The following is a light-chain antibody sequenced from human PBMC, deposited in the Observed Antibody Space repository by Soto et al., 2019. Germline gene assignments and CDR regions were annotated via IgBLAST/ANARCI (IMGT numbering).Light chain of an antibody. Sequence: QSALTQPASVSGSPGQSITISCTGTSSDAGSNYVSWYVSWYQQHPGKVPKLMIYDDDDRPSGVSNRFSGSKSGNTASLTISGLQAEYESDYYCNSYLNSRTGVFGGGTKLTGL. V-gene: IGLV2-14*03. CDR1: SSDAGSNYVSWY. CDR3: NSYLNSRTGV. J-gene: IGLJ2*01. CDR2: DDD.